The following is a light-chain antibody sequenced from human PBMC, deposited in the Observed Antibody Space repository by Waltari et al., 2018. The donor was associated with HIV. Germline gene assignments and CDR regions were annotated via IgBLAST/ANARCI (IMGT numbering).Light chain of an antibody. J-gene: IGLJ3*02. CDR3: QLWDSSSDHPV. CDR2: YDS. Sequence: SYVLTQPPSVSVAPGKTARITCGGNNIGRKSLNWDQQKPGQSPVLVIYYDSDRPSGIPERFSGSNSGSTATLTISRVEAGDEADYYCQLWDSSSDHPVFGGGTKLTVL. CDR1: NIGRKS. V-gene: IGLV3-21*04.